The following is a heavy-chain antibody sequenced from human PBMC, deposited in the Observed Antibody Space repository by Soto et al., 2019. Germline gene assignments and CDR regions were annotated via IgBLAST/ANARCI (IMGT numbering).Heavy chain of an antibody. V-gene: IGHV3-23*01. CDR2: ISGSGDRA. CDR1: GFIFSSYP. Sequence: EVQLLESGGDLVQPGGSLRLSCAASGFIFSSYPMSWVRHAPGRGLQWLSTISGSGDRAFYADSVRGRFTISRDSSKNTLYLQMNSLGAEDTAIYYCAKESWKNYFENWGQGTLLTVSS. D-gene: IGHD1-1*01. J-gene: IGHJ4*02. CDR3: AKESWKNYFEN.